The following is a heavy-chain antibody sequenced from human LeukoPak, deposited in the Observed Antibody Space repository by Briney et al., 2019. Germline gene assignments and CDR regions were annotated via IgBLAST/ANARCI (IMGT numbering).Heavy chain of an antibody. V-gene: IGHV1-46*01. J-gene: IGHJ4*02. Sequence: ASVKVSCKASGGTFSSYAISWVRQAPGQGLEWMGIINPSGGSTSYAQKFQGRVTMTRDMSTSTVYMELSSLRSEDTAVYYCARASSGGDFDYWGQGTLVTVSS. CDR2: INPSGGST. CDR3: ARASSGGDFDY. CDR1: GGTFSSYA. D-gene: IGHD6-19*01.